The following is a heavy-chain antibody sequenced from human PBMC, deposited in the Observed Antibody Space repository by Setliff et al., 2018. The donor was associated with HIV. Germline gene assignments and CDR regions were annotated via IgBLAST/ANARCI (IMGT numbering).Heavy chain of an antibody. V-gene: IGHV4-39*07. Sequence: PSETLSLTCIVSGGSISSSSYYWGWIRQPPGEGLEWIGTVYYSGSTYYNPSLKSRVTISVDTSENQFSLKLSSVTAADTAVYYCARAAAGNTGPFDLWGQGSPVTVSS. J-gene: IGHJ4*02. CDR2: VYYSGST. D-gene: IGHD4-17*01. CDR1: GGSISSSSYY. CDR3: ARAAAGNTGPFDL.